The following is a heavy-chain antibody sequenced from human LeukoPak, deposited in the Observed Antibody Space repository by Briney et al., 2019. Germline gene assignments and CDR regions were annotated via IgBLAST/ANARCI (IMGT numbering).Heavy chain of an antibody. Sequence: SETLSLTCTVSGGSISSGSYYWSWIRQPAGKGLEWIGRIYTSGSTNYNPSLKSRVTISVDTPKNQFPLKLSSVTAADTAVYYCAREFEGDGYVYWGQGTLVTVSS. CDR3: AREFEGDGYVY. CDR2: IYTSGST. V-gene: IGHV4-61*02. D-gene: IGHD5-24*01. CDR1: GGSISSGSYY. J-gene: IGHJ4*02.